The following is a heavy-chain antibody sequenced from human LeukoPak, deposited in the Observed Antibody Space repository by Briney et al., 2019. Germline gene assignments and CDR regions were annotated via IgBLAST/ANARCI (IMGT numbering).Heavy chain of an antibody. J-gene: IGHJ6*03. D-gene: IGHD3-22*01. Sequence: SDTLSLTCTVSGGSINSGSYYGSWIRQPAGKGLEWIGRVYTSGSTNYSPYLKSRVTISVDTSKNPFSLKLSSVPAATTAVYYCASTLIPYNSSGYYFGYDYYMDVWGKGTTVTIPS. CDR2: VYTSGST. V-gene: IGHV4-61*02. CDR1: GGSINSGSYY. CDR3: ASTLIPYNSSGYYFGYDYYMDV.